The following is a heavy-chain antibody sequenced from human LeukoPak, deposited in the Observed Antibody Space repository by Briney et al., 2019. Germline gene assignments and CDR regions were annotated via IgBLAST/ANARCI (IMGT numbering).Heavy chain of an antibody. D-gene: IGHD4-17*01. CDR1: GFTFSSYS. CDR2: ISSSSSYI. J-gene: IGHJ4*02. CDR3: ARDFKLDYGDPYYSDY. V-gene: IGHV3-21*01. Sequence: GGSLRLSCAASGFTFSSYSMNWVRQAPGKGLEWVSSISSSSSYIYYADSVKGRFTISRDNAKNSLYLQMNSLRAEDTAVYYCARDFKLDYGDPYYSDYWGQGTLVTVSS.